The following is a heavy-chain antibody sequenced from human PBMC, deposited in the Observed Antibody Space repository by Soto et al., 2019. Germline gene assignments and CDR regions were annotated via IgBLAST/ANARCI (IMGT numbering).Heavy chain of an antibody. CDR3: AREPSI. CDR1: GGSIRRGGYF. V-gene: IGHV4-31*03. J-gene: IGHJ4*02. Sequence: QVQLQESGPGLVKPSQTLSLTCTVSGGSIRRGGYFWNWIRQHPGKGLEWIGYIYYSGGSYYNPSLKSRVTISVDTSKNQFSLKLSSVTAADTAVYYCAREPSIWGQGTLVTVSS. CDR2: IYYSGGS.